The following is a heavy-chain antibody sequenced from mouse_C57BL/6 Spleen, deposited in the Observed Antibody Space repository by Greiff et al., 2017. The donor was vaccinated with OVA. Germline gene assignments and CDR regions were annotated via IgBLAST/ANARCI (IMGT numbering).Heavy chain of an antibody. CDR2: IDPSDSYT. V-gene: IGHV1-69*01. CDR1: GYTFTSYW. CDR3: ARYGKRMMDY. D-gene: IGHD2-1*01. J-gene: IGHJ4*01. Sequence: VQLQQPGAELVMPGASVKLSCKASGYTFTSYWMHWVKQRPGQGLEWIGEIDPSDSYTNYNQKFKGKSTLTVDKSSSTAYMQLSSLTSEDSAVYYCARYGKRMMDYWGQGTSVTVSS.